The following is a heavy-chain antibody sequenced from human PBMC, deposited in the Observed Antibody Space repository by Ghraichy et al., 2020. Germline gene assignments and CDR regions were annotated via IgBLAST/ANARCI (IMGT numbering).Heavy chain of an antibody. CDR2: ISGSGGST. Sequence: ETLSLTCAASGFTFSSYAMSWVRQAPGKGLEWVSAISGSGGSTYYADSVKGRFTISRDNSKNTLYLQMNSLRAEDTAVYYCAKDLWDIVVVVAATPGTPFDYWGQGTLVTVSS. D-gene: IGHD2-15*01. CDR1: GFTFSSYA. CDR3: AKDLWDIVVVVAATPGTPFDY. V-gene: IGHV3-23*01. J-gene: IGHJ4*02.